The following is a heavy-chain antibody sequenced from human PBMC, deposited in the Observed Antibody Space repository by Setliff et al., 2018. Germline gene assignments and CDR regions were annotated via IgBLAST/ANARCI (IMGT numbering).Heavy chain of an antibody. CDR1: GGSISSDY. CDR3: AREQWLDPPGYYYMDV. V-gene: IGHV4-4*07. CDR2: IYIGGSA. Sequence: SETLSLTCTVSGGSISSDYWSWIRQPAGKGLEWIGPIYIGGSANYNPALKSRVTMSIDTSKNQFSLKLNSVTAADMAVYYCAREQWLDPPGYYYMDVWAKGTRVSV. D-gene: IGHD6-19*01. J-gene: IGHJ6*03.